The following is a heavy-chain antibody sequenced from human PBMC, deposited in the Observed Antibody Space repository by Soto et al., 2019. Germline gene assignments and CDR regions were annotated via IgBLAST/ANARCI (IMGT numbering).Heavy chain of an antibody. Sequence: SVKVSCKASGGTFSSYAISWVRQAPGQGLEWMGGIIPIFGTANYAQRFQGRVTITADESTSTAYMELSSLRSEDTAVYYCAREDYYDSSGSYWFDPWGQGTLVTVSS. D-gene: IGHD3-22*01. V-gene: IGHV1-69*13. J-gene: IGHJ5*02. CDR1: GGTFSSYA. CDR3: AREDYYDSSGSYWFDP. CDR2: IIPIFGTA.